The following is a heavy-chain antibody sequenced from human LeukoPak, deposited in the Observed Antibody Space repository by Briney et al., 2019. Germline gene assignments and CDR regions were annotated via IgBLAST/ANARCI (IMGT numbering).Heavy chain of an antibody. CDR2: MSSSDST. D-gene: IGHD2-8*01. Sequence: PGGSLRLSCAASGFTFSSYAMSWVRQAPGKGLEWVSAMSSSDSTYYADSLKGRFTISRDNSKNTLYLQMSSLRAEDTAVYYCARTYCTNGVCNRKAFDIWGQGTMVTVSS. CDR3: ARTYCTNGVCNRKAFDI. J-gene: IGHJ3*02. CDR1: GFTFSSYA. V-gene: IGHV3-23*01.